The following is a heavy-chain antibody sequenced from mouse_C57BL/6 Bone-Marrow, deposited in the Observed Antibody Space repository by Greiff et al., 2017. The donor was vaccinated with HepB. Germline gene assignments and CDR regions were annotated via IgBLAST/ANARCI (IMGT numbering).Heavy chain of an antibody. CDR2: TFYSGIT. CDR3: ARSYSNYLWYFDV. J-gene: IGHJ1*03. V-gene: IGHV3-3*01. D-gene: IGHD2-5*01. CDR1: GFSINSDCY. Sequence: EVHLVESGPSLVRPSQTLSLTCTVTGFSINSDCYWIWIRQFPGNKLEYIGYTFYSGITYYNPSLESRTYITRDTSKNQFSLKLSSVTTEDTATYYCARSYSNYLWYFDVWGTGTTVTVSS.